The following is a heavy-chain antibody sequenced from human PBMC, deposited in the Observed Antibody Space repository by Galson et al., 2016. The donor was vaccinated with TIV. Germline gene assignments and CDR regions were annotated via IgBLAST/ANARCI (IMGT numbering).Heavy chain of an antibody. J-gene: IGHJ6*02. D-gene: IGHD1/OR15-1a*01. CDR1: GFIFNGFA. CDR3: AKEAGTDYYYGMDV. CDR2: ISRRGFNT. Sequence: SLRLSCAASGFIFNGFAMSWVRQAPGKGLQWVSAISRRGFNTNYADSAKGRFTISRDNSKNTLYLQMNSVRADDTAVYYCAKEAGTDYYYGMDVWGQGTTVTVSS. V-gene: IGHV3-23*01.